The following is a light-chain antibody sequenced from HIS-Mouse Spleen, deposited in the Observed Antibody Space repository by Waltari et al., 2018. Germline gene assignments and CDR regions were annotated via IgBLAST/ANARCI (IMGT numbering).Light chain of an antibody. V-gene: IGLV2-11*01. CDR3: CSYAGSYTGV. CDR1: SSHVGGSNY. Sequence: QSALTQPRSVSGSPGQSVTISCTGTSSHVGGSNYVSWSQQHPGKAPKPMIYDVSKRPSGVPDRFSGSKSGNTASLTISGLQAEDEADYYCCSYAGSYTGVFGTGTKVTVL. CDR2: DVS. J-gene: IGLJ1*01.